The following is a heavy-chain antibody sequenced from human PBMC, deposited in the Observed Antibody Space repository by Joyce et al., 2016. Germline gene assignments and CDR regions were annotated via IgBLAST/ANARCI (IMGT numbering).Heavy chain of an antibody. CDR2: LSSSSSYI. J-gene: IGHJ4*02. Sequence: EVQLVESGGGLVKPGGSLRLSCAASGFTFSSYSMSWVRQARGKGLEWVSSLSSSSSYIKYTDSVKGRFTISRDNDKNSLYLQMNSLRVEDTAVYYCARSSYTNGIFDYWGQGTLVTVSS. D-gene: IGHD2-8*01. CDR3: ARSSYTNGIFDY. V-gene: IGHV3-21*01. CDR1: GFTFSSYS.